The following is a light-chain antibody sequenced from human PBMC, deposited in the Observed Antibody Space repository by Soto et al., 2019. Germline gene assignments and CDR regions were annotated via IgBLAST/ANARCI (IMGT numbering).Light chain of an antibody. CDR2: GTT. V-gene: IGLV1-40*01. Sequence: QSVLTQPPSVPGAPGQRVTIPCTGSSSNIGAGYDVHWYQQLPGTAPKLIIYGTTNRPSGVPDRFSGSKSGTSASLAITGLQAEDEADYYCQSYDGTLSGSYVFGIGTKVTVL. CDR1: SSNIGAGYD. J-gene: IGLJ1*01. CDR3: QSYDGTLSGSYV.